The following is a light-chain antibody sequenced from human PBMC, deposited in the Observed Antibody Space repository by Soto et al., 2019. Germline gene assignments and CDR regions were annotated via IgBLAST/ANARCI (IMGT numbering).Light chain of an antibody. Sequence: VLTQSPGTLSLSPEERATLSCRASQSVTSSYLAWYQQKPGQAPRLLIYGASNRATGIPDRFSGSGSGTDFSLTFSRLEPEDFAVYYCQQYGSSRTFGQGTKV. CDR3: QQYGSSRT. V-gene: IGKV3-20*01. CDR2: GAS. J-gene: IGKJ1*01. CDR1: QSVTSSY.